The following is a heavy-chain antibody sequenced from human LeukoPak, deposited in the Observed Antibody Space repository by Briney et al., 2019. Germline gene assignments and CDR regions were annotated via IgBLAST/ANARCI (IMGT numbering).Heavy chain of an antibody. CDR3: AKGGYYDSSGYFDY. J-gene: IGHJ4*02. Sequence: QPGRSLRLSCAASGFTFDDYAMHWVRQAPGKGLEWVSGISWNSGSIGHADSVKGRFTISRDNAKNSLYLQMNSLRAEDTALYYCAKGGYYDSSGYFDYWGQGTLVTVSS. D-gene: IGHD3-22*01. CDR2: ISWNSGSI. V-gene: IGHV3-9*01. CDR1: GFTFDDYA.